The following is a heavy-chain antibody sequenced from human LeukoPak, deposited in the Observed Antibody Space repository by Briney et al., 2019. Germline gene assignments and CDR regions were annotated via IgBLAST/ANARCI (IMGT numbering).Heavy chain of an antibody. D-gene: IGHD6-6*01. Sequence: SETLSLTCTVSGGSISSSSYYWGWIRQPPGKGLEWIGSIYYSGSTYYNPSLKSRVTISVDTSNNQFSLKLSSVTAADTAVYYCARLARPGGYQYYFDYWGQGTLVTVSS. CDR2: IYYSGST. CDR1: GGSISSSSYY. CDR3: ARLARPGGYQYYFDY. V-gene: IGHV4-39*01. J-gene: IGHJ4*02.